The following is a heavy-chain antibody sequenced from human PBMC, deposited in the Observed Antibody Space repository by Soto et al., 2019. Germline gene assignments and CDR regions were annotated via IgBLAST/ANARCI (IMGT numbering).Heavy chain of an antibody. CDR2: INHSGST. J-gene: IGHJ6*02. CDR1: GGSFSGYY. D-gene: IGHD6-13*01. Sequence: QVQLQQWGAGLLKPSETLSLTCAVYGGSFSGYYWSWIRQPPGKGLEWIGEINHSGSTNYNPSLKSRVTISVETSKSQFSLKLSSVTAADTAVYYCARGRSTIAAAGTVAYYYGMDVWGQGTTVTVSS. V-gene: IGHV4-34*01. CDR3: ARGRSTIAAAGTVAYYYGMDV.